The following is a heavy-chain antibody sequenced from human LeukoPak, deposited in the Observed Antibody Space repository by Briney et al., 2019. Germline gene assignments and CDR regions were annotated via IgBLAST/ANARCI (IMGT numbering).Heavy chain of an antibody. CDR1: GGSISSYY. CDR3: ARVRYYDSSGYYYYFDY. CDR2: IYYSGST. V-gene: IGHV4-59*01. Sequence: PSETLSLTCTVSGGSISSYYWSWIRQPPGKGLEWIGYIYYSGSTNDNPSLKSRVTISVDTSKNQFSLKLSSVTAADTAVYYCARVRYYDSSGYYYYFDYWGQGTLVTISS. D-gene: IGHD3-22*01. J-gene: IGHJ4*02.